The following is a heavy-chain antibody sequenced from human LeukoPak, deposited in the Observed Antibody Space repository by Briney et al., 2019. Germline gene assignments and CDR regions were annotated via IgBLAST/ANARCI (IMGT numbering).Heavy chain of an antibody. CDR2: IYPGDSDT. CDR3: ARRYSNYYDY. D-gene: IGHD4-11*01. CDR1: GYSFTDYW. J-gene: IGHJ4*02. Sequence: GESLKISRQVSGYSFTDYWFVWVRQMPGRGLEWMGIIYPGDSDTRYSPSFQGQVAISADKSISTAYLQWSSLKASDTAMYYCARRYSNYYDYWGQGTLVTVSS. V-gene: IGHV5-51*01.